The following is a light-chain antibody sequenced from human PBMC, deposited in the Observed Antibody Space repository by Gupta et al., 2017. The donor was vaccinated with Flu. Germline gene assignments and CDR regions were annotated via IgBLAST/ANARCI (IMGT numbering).Light chain of an antibody. V-gene: IGLV1-47*01. CDR2: RNN. J-gene: IGLJ1*01. CDR3: AAWDDSLGGSYV. Sequence: QSVLTQPPSASGPPGQRVTLSCSGSSSNIGSNNVYWFQQRPGTAPNPLIYRNNKRPSGGPDRFSGSKSGTSAALAISGLRSEEEADYYCAAWDDSLGGSYVFGTGTKVTVL. CDR1: SSNIGSNN.